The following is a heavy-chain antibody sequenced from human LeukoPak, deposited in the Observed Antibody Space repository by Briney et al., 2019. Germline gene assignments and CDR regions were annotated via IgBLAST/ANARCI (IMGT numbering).Heavy chain of an antibody. CDR3: ARDHYYDSSVVGLIDY. V-gene: IGHV1-46*01. CDR2: INPSGGSA. Sequence: ASAKVSCKASGYTFTGYYMHWVRQAPGQGLEWMGIINPSGGSASYAQKFQGRVTMTRDTSTSTVYMELSSLRSEDTAVYYCARDHYYDSSVVGLIDYWGQGTLVTVSS. D-gene: IGHD3-22*01. J-gene: IGHJ4*02. CDR1: GYTFTGYY.